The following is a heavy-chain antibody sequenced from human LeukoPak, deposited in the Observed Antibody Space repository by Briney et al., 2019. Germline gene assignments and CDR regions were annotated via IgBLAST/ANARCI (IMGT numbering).Heavy chain of an antibody. V-gene: IGHV1-2*02. D-gene: IGHD3-10*01. Sequence: ASVKVSCKASGYTFTVYYMHWVRQAPGQGLEWMGWINPNSGGTNYAQKFQGRVTMTRDTSISTAYMELSSLRSEDTAMYFCARGSGSLLGDYWGQGTLVTVSS. J-gene: IGHJ4*02. CDR2: INPNSGGT. CDR1: GYTFTVYY. CDR3: ARGSGSLLGDY.